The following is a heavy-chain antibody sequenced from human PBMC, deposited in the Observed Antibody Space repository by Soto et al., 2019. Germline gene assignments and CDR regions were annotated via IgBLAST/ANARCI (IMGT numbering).Heavy chain of an antibody. CDR3: ARGVPGKWIQLWLQDYYYGMDV. V-gene: IGHV1-69*06. Sequence: SVKVSCKASGGTFSSYAISWVRQAPGQGLEWMGGIIPIFGTANYAQKFQGRVTITADKSTSTAYMELSSLRSEDTAVYYCARGVPGKWIQLWLQDYYYGMDVWGQGTTVTISS. J-gene: IGHJ6*02. CDR1: GGTFSSYA. D-gene: IGHD5-18*01. CDR2: IIPIFGTA.